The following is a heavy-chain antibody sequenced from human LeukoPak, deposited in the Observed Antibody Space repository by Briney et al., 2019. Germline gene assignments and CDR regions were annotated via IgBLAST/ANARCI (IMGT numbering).Heavy chain of an antibody. V-gene: IGHV3-21*01. Sequence: GGSLRLSCAASGFTFSSYSMNWVRQAPGKGLEWVSSISSSSSYIYYADSVMGRFTISRHKAKNSLYLQMNRLRDEDTAVYYCARDLGLVSNYGMHVWGEGTTVTVSS. CDR2: ISSSSSYI. D-gene: IGHD2-8*01. CDR3: ARDLGLVSNYGMHV. CDR1: GFTFSSYS. J-gene: IGHJ6*04.